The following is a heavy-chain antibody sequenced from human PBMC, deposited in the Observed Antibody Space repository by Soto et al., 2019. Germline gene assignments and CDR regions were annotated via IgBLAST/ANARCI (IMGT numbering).Heavy chain of an antibody. CDR3: TRDVDFGEEDV. CDR2: IYFSGST. V-gene: IGHV4-61*01. J-gene: IGHJ6*02. D-gene: IGHD4-17*01. CDR1: GGSVSGGSYY. Sequence: QVQLQESGPGRVKPSETLSLTCTVYGGSVSGGSYYWNWIRQPPGKGLEWIGSIYFSGSTNYNPYRKSLVTMSIDTSKIQFPLKLSSVTSAETDVYFCTRDVDFGEEDVWGQGTTVTVSS.